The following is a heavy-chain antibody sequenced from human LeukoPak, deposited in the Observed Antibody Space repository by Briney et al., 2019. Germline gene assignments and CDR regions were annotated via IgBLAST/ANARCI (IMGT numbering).Heavy chain of an antibody. CDR2: IYYSGST. J-gene: IGHJ6*03. CDR1: GGSISSYY. Sequence: SETLSLTCTVSGGSISSYYWSWIRQPPGKGLEWIGYIYYSGSTNYNPSLKSRVTISVDTSKNQFSLKLSSVTAADTAVYYCARVQGRYYYYYMDVWGKGTTVTVSS. D-gene: IGHD1-1*01. CDR3: ARVQGRYYYYYMDV. V-gene: IGHV4-59*01.